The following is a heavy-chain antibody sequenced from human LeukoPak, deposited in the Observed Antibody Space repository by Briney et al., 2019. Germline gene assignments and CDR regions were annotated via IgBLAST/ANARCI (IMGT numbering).Heavy chain of an antibody. V-gene: IGHV3-48*03. CDR2: ISSSGSTI. CDR3: ARDSPQLNYYFDY. D-gene: IGHD1-1*01. J-gene: IGHJ4*02. Sequence: PGGSLRLSCAASGFTFSSYEMIWVRQAPGKGLEWVSYISSSGSTIYYADSVKGRFTISRDNAKNSLYLQMNSLRAEDTAVYYCARDSPQLNYYFDYWGQGTLVTVSS. CDR1: GFTFSSYE.